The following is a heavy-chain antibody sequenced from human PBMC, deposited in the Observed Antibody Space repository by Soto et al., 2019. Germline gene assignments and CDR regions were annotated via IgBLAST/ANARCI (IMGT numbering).Heavy chain of an antibody. CDR2: INHSGSA. CDR1: GGSFSGYI. V-gene: IGHV4-34*01. D-gene: IGHD1-26*01. Sequence: QVQLQQSGAGLLKPSETLSLTCDVYGGSFSGYIWTWIRQTPGKGLQWIGQINHSGSANYNPSLKSRVTISVHPSTSQFSLELRSVTAADTAVYYCARGLISGSHYSGGWYYFDSWGQGTQVTVSS. CDR3: ARGLISGSHYSGGWYYFDS. J-gene: IGHJ4*02.